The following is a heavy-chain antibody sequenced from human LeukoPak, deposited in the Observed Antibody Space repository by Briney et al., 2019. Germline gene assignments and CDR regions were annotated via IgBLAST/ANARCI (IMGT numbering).Heavy chain of an antibody. Sequence: GGSLRLSCAASGFTFSSYEMNWVRQAPGKGLEWVSYISSSGRSINYADSAKGRFTIDRDNSKNTVYLQMNSLRPDDTAIYFCARQEARNYYYEGLDYWGQGNLVTVSS. J-gene: IGHJ4*02. CDR1: GFTFSSYE. CDR2: ISSSGRSI. CDR3: ARQEARNYYYEGLDY. V-gene: IGHV3-48*03. D-gene: IGHD3-22*01.